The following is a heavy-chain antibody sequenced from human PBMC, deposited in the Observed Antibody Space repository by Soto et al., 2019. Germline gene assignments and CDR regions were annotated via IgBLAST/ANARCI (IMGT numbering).Heavy chain of an antibody. CDR3: ARDPLEGGYYDSSGYIPYDAFDI. CDR2: IIPIFGTA. CDR1: GGTFSSYA. D-gene: IGHD3-22*01. Sequence: ASVKVSCKASGGTFSSYAISWVRQAPGQGLERMGGIIPIFGTANYAQKFQGRVTITADESTSTAYMELSSLRSEDTAVYYCARDPLEGGYYDSSGYIPYDAFDIWGQGTMVTVSS. V-gene: IGHV1-69*13. J-gene: IGHJ3*02.